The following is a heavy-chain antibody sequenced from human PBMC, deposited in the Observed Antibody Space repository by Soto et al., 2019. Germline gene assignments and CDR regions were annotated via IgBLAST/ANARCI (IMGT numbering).Heavy chain of an antibody. J-gene: IGHJ6*02. CDR1: GFTFSSYA. CDR3: ARGSTDSYGMDV. V-gene: IGHV3-30-3*01. CDR2: ISYDGSNK. D-gene: IGHD4-4*01. Sequence: PGGSLRLSCAASGFTFSSYAMHWVRQAPGKGLEWVAVISYDGSNKYYADSVKGRFTISRDNSKNTLYLQMNSLRAEDTAVYYCARGSTDSYGMDVWGQGTTFTVSS.